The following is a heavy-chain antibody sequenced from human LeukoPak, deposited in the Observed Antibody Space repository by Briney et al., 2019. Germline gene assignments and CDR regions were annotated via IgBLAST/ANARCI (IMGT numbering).Heavy chain of an antibody. CDR1: GFTFSSYA. CDR3: AKGIYSSGWSYFDY. V-gene: IGHV3-23*01. D-gene: IGHD6-19*01. Sequence: PGGSLRLSCAASGFTFSSYAMSWVRQAPGKGLERVSAISGSGGSTYYADSVKGRFTISRDNSKNTLYLQMNSLRAEDTAVYYCAKGIYSSGWSYFDYWGHGTLVTVSS. J-gene: IGHJ4*01. CDR2: ISGSGGST.